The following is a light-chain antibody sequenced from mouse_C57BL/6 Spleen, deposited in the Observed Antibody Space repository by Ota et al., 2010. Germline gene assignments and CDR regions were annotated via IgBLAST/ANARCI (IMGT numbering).Light chain of an antibody. Sequence: DIQMTQSPASLSASVGETVTITCRASENIYSYLAWYQQKQGKSPQLLVYAATNLADGVPSRFSGSGSGTQYSLKINSLQSEDFGDYYCQHFWGLRWTFGGGTKLEIK. J-gene: IGKJ1*01. V-gene: IGKV12-46*01. CDR3: QHFWGLRWT. CDR2: AAT. CDR1: ENIYSY.